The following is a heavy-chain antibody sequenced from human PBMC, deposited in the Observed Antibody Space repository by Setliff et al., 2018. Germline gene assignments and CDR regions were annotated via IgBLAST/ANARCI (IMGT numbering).Heavy chain of an antibody. CDR1: GDSISSGSHY. J-gene: IGHJ4*02. CDR3: ARTGTYRYFDS. CDR2: IHYRGTT. V-gene: IGHV4-39*01. D-gene: IGHD1-1*01. Sequence: SETLSLTCTVSGDSISSGSHYWGWIRQPPGKGLEWIGRIHYRGTTYSNVSLASRLTISVDTSKNQFSLKLTSVTAADTAVYYCARTGTYRYFDSWGRGTRVTVSS.